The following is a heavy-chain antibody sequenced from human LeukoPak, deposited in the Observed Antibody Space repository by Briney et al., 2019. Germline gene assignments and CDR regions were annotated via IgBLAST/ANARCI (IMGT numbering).Heavy chain of an antibody. CDR2: IIGSANTI. CDR3: ARDLLGXXGYYFDY. CDR1: GFPFSXXX. J-gene: IGHJ4*02. V-gene: IGHV3-48*03. D-gene: IGHD1-26*01. Sequence: LSCXASGFPFSXXXXNWVXQXXGXXLXGLXYIIGSANTIYYADSVKGRFTISRDNAKNSLYLQMNSLRAEDTAVYYCARDLLGXXGYYFDYWGQXTXXXXSS.